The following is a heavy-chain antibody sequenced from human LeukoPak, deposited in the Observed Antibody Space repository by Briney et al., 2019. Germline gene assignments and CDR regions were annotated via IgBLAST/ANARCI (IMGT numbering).Heavy chain of an antibody. D-gene: IGHD6-13*01. Sequence: SETLSLTCTVSGGSISSYYWSWIRQPPGKGLEWIGYIYYTGSTNYNPSLRSRVTISVDTSKNQFSLKLSSVTAADTAVYYCARLDGYSSSWYANYWGQGSLVTVSS. V-gene: IGHV4-59*01. J-gene: IGHJ4*02. CDR3: ARLDGYSSSWYANY. CDR2: IYYTGST. CDR1: GGSISSYY.